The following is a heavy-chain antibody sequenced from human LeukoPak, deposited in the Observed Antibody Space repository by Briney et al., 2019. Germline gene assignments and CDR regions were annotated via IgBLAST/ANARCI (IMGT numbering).Heavy chain of an antibody. Sequence: PGGSLRLSCAASGFTFSTYEMNWVRQAPGKGLEWVSYISGSGSTIYYADSVKGRFTLSRDNAKSSLYLQVNSLRAEDTAVYYCARDQSIWGRRAPLDYWGQGTLVTVSS. J-gene: IGHJ4*02. CDR3: ARDQSIWGRRAPLDY. D-gene: IGHD2/OR15-2a*01. CDR2: ISGSGSTI. V-gene: IGHV3-48*03. CDR1: GFTFSTYE.